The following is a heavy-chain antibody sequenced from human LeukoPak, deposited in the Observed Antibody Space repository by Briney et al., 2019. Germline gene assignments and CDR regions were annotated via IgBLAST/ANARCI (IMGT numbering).Heavy chain of an antibody. CDR1: GGTFSSYA. CDR2: IIPIFGTA. D-gene: IGHD2-2*01. Sequence: SVKVSCKASGGTFSSYAISWVRQAPGQGREWMGGIIPIFGTANYAQKFQGRVTITADESTSTAYMELSSLRSGDTAVYYCASRSYCSSTSCSQIDYWGQGTLVTVSS. CDR3: ASRSYCSSTSCSQIDY. J-gene: IGHJ4*02. V-gene: IGHV1-69*13.